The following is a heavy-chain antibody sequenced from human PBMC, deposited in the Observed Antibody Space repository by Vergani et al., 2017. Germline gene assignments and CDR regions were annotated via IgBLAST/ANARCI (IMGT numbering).Heavy chain of an antibody. V-gene: IGHV4-59*11. Sequence: QVQLQESGPGLVKSSETLSLTCSVSFVSIRNLYCNWIRQPPGKGLEWIGSIHYSENTNYNPSLKTRVTISVDTSKNQFSLTLTSVTAADTAVYYCARSRIYYGEESPDYWGQGTLVTVSS. CDR1: FVSIRNLY. CDR2: IHYSENT. D-gene: IGHD3-10*01. J-gene: IGHJ4*03. CDR3: ARSRIYYGEESPDY.